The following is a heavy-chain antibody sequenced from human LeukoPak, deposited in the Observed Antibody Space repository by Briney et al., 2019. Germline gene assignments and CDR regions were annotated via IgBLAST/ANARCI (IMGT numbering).Heavy chain of an antibody. V-gene: IGHV1-2*02. J-gene: IGHJ4*02. CDR1: GYTFTGYY. Sequence: ASVKVSCKASGYTFTGYYMHWVRQAPGQGLEWMGWINPNSGGTNYAQKFQGRVTMTRDTSISTAYMELSRLRSDDTAVYYCARDLSFLELLDYWGQGTLVTVSS. D-gene: IGHD1-7*01. CDR2: INPNSGGT. CDR3: ARDLSFLELLDY.